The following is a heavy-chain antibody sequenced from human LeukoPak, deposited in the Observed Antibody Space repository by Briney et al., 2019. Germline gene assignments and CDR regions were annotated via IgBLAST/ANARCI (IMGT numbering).Heavy chain of an antibody. V-gene: IGHV4-59*08. CDR2: IYYSGST. CDR3: AVNLTRHTFDI. D-gene: IGHD1-1*01. J-gene: IGHJ3*02. CDR1: GGSISTYY. Sequence: SESLSLTCTVSGGSISTYYWSWIRQSPGKGLEWIGSIYYSGSTNYNPSLKSRVTISVDTSKNQFSLELSSVTAADTAVYYCAVNLTRHTFDIWGQGTMVTVSS.